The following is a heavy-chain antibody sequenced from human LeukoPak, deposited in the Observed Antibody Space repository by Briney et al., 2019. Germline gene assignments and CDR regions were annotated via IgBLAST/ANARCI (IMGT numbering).Heavy chain of an antibody. Sequence: ASETLSLTCTVSGGSIGSTGYYWSWVRQPPGKGLEWMGYVYNSGNTDYNPSLKSRVTISADTSKNQFSLKLTSVTAADTAVYYCVRDRELNYWGQGTLVTVSS. CDR1: GGSIGSTGYY. D-gene: IGHD1-7*01. J-gene: IGHJ4*02. CDR3: VRDRELNY. CDR2: VYNSGNT. V-gene: IGHV4-61*08.